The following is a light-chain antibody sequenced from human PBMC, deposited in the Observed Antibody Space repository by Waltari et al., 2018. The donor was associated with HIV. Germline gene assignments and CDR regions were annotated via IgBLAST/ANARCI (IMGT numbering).Light chain of an antibody. CDR3: QQYGSSPRT. CDR1: QTVSSVS. Sequence: EIVLTQSPGTLSLSPGEGATLSCRASQTVSSVSLAWYQLKPGQAPRLLIYGASSRATGIPDRFSGTGSGTDFTLTISRLEPEDFAVNYCQQYGSSPRTFGQGTKVEIK. V-gene: IGKV3-20*01. J-gene: IGKJ1*01. CDR2: GAS.